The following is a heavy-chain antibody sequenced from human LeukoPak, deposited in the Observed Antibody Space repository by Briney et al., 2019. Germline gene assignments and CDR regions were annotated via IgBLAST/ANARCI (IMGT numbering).Heavy chain of an antibody. CDR3: AGGASEYSSSGDFAC. J-gene: IGHJ4*02. D-gene: IGHD6-6*01. Sequence: PGGSLRLSCAASGFTFNSYSMNWVRQAPGKGLEWVSYISSSSSTIYYADSVKGRFTISRDNAKNPLYLQMNSLSADDTAVYYCAGGASEYSSSGDFACWGQGTLVTVSS. V-gene: IGHV3-48*01. CDR2: ISSSSSTI. CDR1: GFTFNSYS.